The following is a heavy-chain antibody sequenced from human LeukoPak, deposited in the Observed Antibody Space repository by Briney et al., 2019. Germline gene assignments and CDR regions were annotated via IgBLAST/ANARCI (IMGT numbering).Heavy chain of an antibody. CDR3: ARDPGGDFDY. J-gene: IGHJ4*02. V-gene: IGHV4-61*01. CDR1: VYSISSGYY. Sequence: KPSETLSLTCTVSVYSISSGYYWGWIRQPPGKGLEWIGYIYYSGSTNYNPSLKSRVTISVDTSKDQFSLRLSSVTAADTAVYYCARDPGGDFDYWGQGTLVTVSS. CDR2: IYYSGST.